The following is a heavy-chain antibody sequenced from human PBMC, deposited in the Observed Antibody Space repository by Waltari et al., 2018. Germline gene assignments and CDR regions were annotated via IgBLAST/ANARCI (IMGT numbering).Heavy chain of an antibody. V-gene: IGHV2-26*01. CDR3: ARILLKDFWSGYYWFDP. CDR1: GFSPSNARLG. CDR2: LFSNDEK. Sequence: QVTLKESGPVLVKPTETLTLPCTVPGFSPSNARLGVSCSRQPPGKALEWLAHLFSNDEKSYSTSLKSRLTISKDTSKSQVVLTMTNMDPVDTATYYCARILLKDFWSGYYWFDPWGQGTLVTVSS. J-gene: IGHJ5*02. D-gene: IGHD3-3*01.